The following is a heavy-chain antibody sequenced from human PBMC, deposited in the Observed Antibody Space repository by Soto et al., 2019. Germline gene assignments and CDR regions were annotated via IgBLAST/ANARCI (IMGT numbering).Heavy chain of an antibody. CDR1: NGSISSRSSY. CDR2: IYYIGNT. D-gene: IGHD2-15*01. Sequence: PSETLSLTCTVSNGSISSRSSYWGWIRQTPGKGLEWIGSIYYIGNTYYNPSLKSRVTISIDTSKTQFSLKLNSVTAADTAVFYCASVVVGYCSGGSCYYFDYWGQGTLVTVSS. V-gene: IGHV4-39*01. CDR3: ASVVVGYCSGGSCYYFDY. J-gene: IGHJ4*02.